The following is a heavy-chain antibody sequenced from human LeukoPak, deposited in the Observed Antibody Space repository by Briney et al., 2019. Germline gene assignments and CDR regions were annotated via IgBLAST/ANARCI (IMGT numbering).Heavy chain of an antibody. CDR3: ARDSFGVADSSGYYYTGSDY. CDR1: GFTLSSYG. D-gene: IGHD3-22*01. V-gene: IGHV3-64*04. CDR2: ISSYGGST. J-gene: IGHJ4*02. Sequence: GGSLRLSCSASGFTLSSYGMHWVRQAPGKGLESVSAISSYGGSTHYADSVKGRFTISRDNSKNTLYLQMSSLRAEDTAVYYCARDSFGVADSSGYYYTGSDYWGQGTLVAVSS.